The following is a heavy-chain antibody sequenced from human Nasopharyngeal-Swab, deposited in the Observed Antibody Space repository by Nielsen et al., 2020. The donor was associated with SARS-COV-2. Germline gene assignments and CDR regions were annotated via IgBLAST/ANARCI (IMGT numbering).Heavy chain of an antibody. Sequence: GESLKISCVASGYSFRTYGMSWVRQAPGKGLEWVSAISSTGDYIYYAASVKGRFTISRDNAKNSLYLQMNSLRAEDTAVYYCARDGEQWLVTFDYWGQGTLVTVSS. CDR3: ARDGEQWLVTFDY. CDR1: GYSFRTYG. CDR2: ISSTGDYI. D-gene: IGHD6-19*01. J-gene: IGHJ4*02. V-gene: IGHV3-21*01.